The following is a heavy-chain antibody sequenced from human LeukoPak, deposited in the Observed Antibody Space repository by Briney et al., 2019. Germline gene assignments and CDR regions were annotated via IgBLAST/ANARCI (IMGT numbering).Heavy chain of an antibody. CDR3: ARGYCSGGSCFGDY. V-gene: IGHV3-30-3*01. Sequence: GSLRLSCAASGFTFSSYAMHWVRQAPGKGLEWVAVISYDGSNKYYADSVKGRFTISRDNSKNTLYLQMNSLRAEDTAVYYCARGYCSGGSCFGDYWGQGTLVTVSS. CDR1: GFTFSSYA. J-gene: IGHJ4*02. D-gene: IGHD2-15*01. CDR2: ISYDGSNK.